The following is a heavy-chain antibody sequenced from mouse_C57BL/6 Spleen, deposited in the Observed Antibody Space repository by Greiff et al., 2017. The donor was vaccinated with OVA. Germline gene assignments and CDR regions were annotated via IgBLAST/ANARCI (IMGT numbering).Heavy chain of an antibody. CDR1: GYAFTNYL. CDR3: ARSYGYGAY. J-gene: IGHJ3*01. CDR2: INPGSGGT. D-gene: IGHD2-2*01. Sequence: VQLQQSGAELVRPGTSVKVSCKASGYAFTNYLIEWVQQRPGQGLEWIGVINPGSGGTNYNEKFKGKATLTADKSSSTAYMQLSSLASEDSAVYFCARSYGYGAYWGQGTLVTVSA. V-gene: IGHV1-54*01.